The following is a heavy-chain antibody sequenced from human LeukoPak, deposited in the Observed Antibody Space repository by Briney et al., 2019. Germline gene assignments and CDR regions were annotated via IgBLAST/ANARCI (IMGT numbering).Heavy chain of an antibody. J-gene: IGHJ4*02. CDR1: GFTFSNFA. Sequence: LGESLKISCAASGFTFSNFAMNWVRQAPGKGLEWVAFISYDGSIKSYADSVKGRFAVSRDNSKNTLYLQMNRLRPEDTAFYYCAKSYDNGWYVCDYWGQGTLVTVSS. V-gene: IGHV3-30*09. CDR3: AKSYDNGWYVCDY. D-gene: IGHD6-19*01. CDR2: ISYDGSIK.